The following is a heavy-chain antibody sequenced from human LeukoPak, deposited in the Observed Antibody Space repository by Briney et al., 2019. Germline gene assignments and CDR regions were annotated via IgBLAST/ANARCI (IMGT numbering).Heavy chain of an antibody. D-gene: IGHD3-22*01. Sequence: SETLSLTCTVSGGSISSGSYYWSWIRLPPGKGLEWIGFISYSGNTNYNPSLKSRVTISLDTSKNQFSLKLISVTAADTAVYYCARGVGSGYTDYWGQGALVTVSS. CDR3: ARGVGSGYTDY. CDR1: GGSISSGSYY. CDR2: ISYSGNT. J-gene: IGHJ4*02. V-gene: IGHV4-61*01.